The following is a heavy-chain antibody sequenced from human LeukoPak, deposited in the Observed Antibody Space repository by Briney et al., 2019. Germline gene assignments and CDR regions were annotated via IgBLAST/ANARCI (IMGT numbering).Heavy chain of an antibody. Sequence: AGSLQISCRGSCACFTSYWLGWGRQMPGRGLVGRGIIYLGDSDTRYKPPFQGQVPISADKSISTAYLQWSSLKASDTAMYSCARQRVAGPGPDAFDIWGQGTMVTVSS. CDR1: CACFTSYW. D-gene: IGHD6-19*01. V-gene: IGHV5-51*01. J-gene: IGHJ3*02. CDR3: ARQRVAGPGPDAFDI. CDR2: IYLGDSDT.